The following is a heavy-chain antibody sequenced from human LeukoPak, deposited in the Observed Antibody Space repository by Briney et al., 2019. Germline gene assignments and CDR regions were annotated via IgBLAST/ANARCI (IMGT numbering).Heavy chain of an antibody. CDR1: GGSVSSYY. Sequence: SETLSLTCSVSGGSVSSYYWSWIRQPPVKGLEWIGYIFETGDTNSNPSLKSRVTMSLDTSKNQFSLRLSSVTAADTAVYYCARQPFSYPFDYWGQGTLVTVSS. V-gene: IGHV4-59*08. CDR2: IFETGDT. D-gene: IGHD2/OR15-2a*01. J-gene: IGHJ4*02. CDR3: ARQPFSYPFDY.